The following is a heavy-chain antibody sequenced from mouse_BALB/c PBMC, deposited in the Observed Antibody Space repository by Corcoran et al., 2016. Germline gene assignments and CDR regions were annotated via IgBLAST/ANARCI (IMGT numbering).Heavy chain of an antibody. J-gene: IGHJ4*01. V-gene: IGHV9-3-1*01. CDR2: INTYTGEP. CDR3: ARRTTAHYYAMDY. Sequence: QIQLVQSGPELKKPGETVKISCKASGYTFTNYGMNWVKQAPGKGLKWMGWINTYTGEPTYADDFKGRFVFSLETSASTAYLQINNLKNEDTATYFCARRTTAHYYAMDYWGQGTSVTVSS. CDR1: GYTFTNYG. D-gene: IGHD1-2*01.